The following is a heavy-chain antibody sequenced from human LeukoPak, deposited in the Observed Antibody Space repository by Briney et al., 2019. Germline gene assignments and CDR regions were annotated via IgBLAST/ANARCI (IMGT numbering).Heavy chain of an antibody. CDR3: AKGYDFWSGNGMDV. D-gene: IGHD3-3*01. CDR2: ISGGGGST. J-gene: IGHJ6*02. V-gene: IGHV3-23*01. Sequence: GGSLRPSCAASGFTFSSYAMSWVRQAPGKGLEWVSAISGGGGSTYYADSVKGRFTISRDNSESTLYLQMNSLRAEDTAAYYCAKGYDFWSGNGMDVWGQGTTVTVSS. CDR1: GFTFSSYA.